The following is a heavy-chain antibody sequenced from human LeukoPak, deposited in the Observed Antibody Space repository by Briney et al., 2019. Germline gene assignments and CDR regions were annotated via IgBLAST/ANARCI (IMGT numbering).Heavy chain of an antibody. Sequence: SETLSLTCTVSGGSISSGGYYWSWIRQHPGKGLEWIGYIYYSGSTYYNPSLKSRVTISVDTSKNQFSLKLSSVTAADTAVYYCARGDCGGDCYSGFDYWGQGTLVTVSS. CDR1: GGSISSGGYY. CDR3: ARGDCGGDCYSGFDY. V-gene: IGHV4-31*03. J-gene: IGHJ4*02. D-gene: IGHD2-21*02. CDR2: IYYSGST.